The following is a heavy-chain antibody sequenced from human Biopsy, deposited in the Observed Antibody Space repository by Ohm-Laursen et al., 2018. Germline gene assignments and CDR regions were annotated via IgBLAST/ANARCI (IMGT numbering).Heavy chain of an antibody. CDR2: INPGGNST. CDR1: GYTFTTYY. J-gene: IGHJ4*02. Sequence: ASVKVSCKASGYTFTTYYIHWVRQAPGQGLEWMGIINPGGNSTAYTQNFQGRVTITWDTSTTTVYMELSSLRSEDTAVYYCVLASFDYWGQGTLVTVPS. CDR3: VLASFDY. V-gene: IGHV1-46*01.